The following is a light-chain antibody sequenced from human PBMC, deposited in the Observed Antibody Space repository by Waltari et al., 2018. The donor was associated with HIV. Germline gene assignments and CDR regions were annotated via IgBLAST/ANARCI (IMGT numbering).Light chain of an antibody. CDR2: EVS. J-gene: IGLJ3*02. Sequence: QAALPPPAAVSGSTEQSTPTSCTGTGSDVGGETYVSRYQQHQATATKPIIYEVSNRPAVVSNRFAASKSGNTASLTISGLQAEDEADYYCSSYTSISRGVFGGGTKLTVL. CDR3: SSYTSISRGV. V-gene: IGLV2-14*01. CDR1: GSDVGGETY.